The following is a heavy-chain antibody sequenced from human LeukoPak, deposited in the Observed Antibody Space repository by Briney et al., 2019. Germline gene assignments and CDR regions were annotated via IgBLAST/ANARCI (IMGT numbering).Heavy chain of an antibody. CDR3: ARGGGFPHAFDI. Sequence: PSETLSLTCTVFGASISGFYWSWIRQPAGKGLEWIGRVYTSGTTNYNPSLRGRVSMSVDMSKKQFFLSLYSVTAADTAVYYCARGGGFPHAFDIWGQGTMVTVSS. V-gene: IGHV4-4*07. CDR2: VYTSGTT. J-gene: IGHJ3*02. D-gene: IGHD3-10*01. CDR1: GASISGFY.